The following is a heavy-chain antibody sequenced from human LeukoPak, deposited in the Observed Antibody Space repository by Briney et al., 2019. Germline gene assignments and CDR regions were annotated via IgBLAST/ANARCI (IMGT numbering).Heavy chain of an antibody. CDR2: IYYSGST. J-gene: IGHJ4*02. CDR1: GGSIDSSSYY. V-gene: IGHV4-39*01. CDR3: SSSDYVYYFDY. D-gene: IGHD4/OR15-4a*01. Sequence: PSETLCLTCTVSGGSIDSSSYYWGWIRQPPGKGLEWIGSIYYSGSTYYNPSLKSRVTISVDTSKNQFSLKLSSVTAADTAVYYCSSSDYVYYFDYWGQGTLVTVSS.